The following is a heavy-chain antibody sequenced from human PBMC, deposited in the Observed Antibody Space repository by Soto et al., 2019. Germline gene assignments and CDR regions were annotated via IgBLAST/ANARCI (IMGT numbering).Heavy chain of an antibody. J-gene: IGHJ4*02. D-gene: IGHD6-19*01. CDR1: GFTFSSYA. Sequence: EVQLLESGGGLVQPGGSLRLSCAASGFTFSSYAMSWVRQAPGKGLEWVSAISGSGGSTYYADSVKGRFTISRDNSKNALDLQMNSLIDEDTAVYYCAKAREYSSGWYFDYCGQGTLVNVSS. V-gene: IGHV3-23*01. CDR3: AKAREYSSGWYFDY. CDR2: ISGSGGST.